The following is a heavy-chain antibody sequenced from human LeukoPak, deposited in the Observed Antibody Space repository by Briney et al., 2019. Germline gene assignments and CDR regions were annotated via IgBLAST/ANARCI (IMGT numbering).Heavy chain of an antibody. J-gene: IGHJ4*02. Sequence: GRSLRLSCAASGFTFTSYAMHWVRQAPGKGLEWVAVISYDGSNKYYADSVKGRFTISRDNSKNTLYLQMNSLRAEDTAVYYCASHIAAAGRPLDYWGQGTLVTVSS. V-gene: IGHV3-30-3*01. CDR2: ISYDGSNK. D-gene: IGHD6-13*01. CDR3: ASHIAAAGRPLDY. CDR1: GFTFTSYA.